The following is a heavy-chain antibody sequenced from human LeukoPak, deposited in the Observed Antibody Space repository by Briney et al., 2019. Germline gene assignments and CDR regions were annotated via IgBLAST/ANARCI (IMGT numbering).Heavy chain of an antibody. CDR1: GYTFTSYD. V-gene: IGHV1-8*01. J-gene: IGHJ6*02. D-gene: IGHD2-2*02. CDR3: ARAVGYCSSTSCYTWQHYYYYGMDV. CDR2: MNPNSGNT. Sequence: GASVKVSCKASGYTFTSYDINWVRQATGQGLEWMGWMNPNSGNTGYAQKFQGRVTMTRNTSISTAYMELSSLRSEDTAVYYCARAVGYCSSTSCYTWQHYYYYGMDVWGQGTTVTVSS.